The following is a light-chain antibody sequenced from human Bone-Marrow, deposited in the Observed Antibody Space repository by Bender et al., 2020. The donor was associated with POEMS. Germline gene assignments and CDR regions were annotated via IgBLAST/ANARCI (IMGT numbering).Light chain of an antibody. V-gene: IGLV2-14*02. CDR1: SSDVGSYNL. J-gene: IGLJ3*02. CDR3: SSYTGSSPV. Sequence: QSALTQPASVSGSPGQSITISCTGTSSDVGSYNLVSWYQQHPGKAPKLMIYDVSNRPSGVSNRFSGSKSGNTASLTISGLQAEDEAHYYCSSYTGSSPVFGGGTKLTVL. CDR2: DVS.